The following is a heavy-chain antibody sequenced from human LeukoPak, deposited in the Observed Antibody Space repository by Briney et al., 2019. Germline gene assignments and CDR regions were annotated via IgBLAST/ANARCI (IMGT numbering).Heavy chain of an antibody. CDR2: ISSSSSTI. V-gene: IGHV3-48*01. Sequence: GGSLRLSCAASGFTFSSYSMNWVRQAPGKGLEWVSYISSSSSTIYYADSVKGRFTISRDNARNSLYLQMNSLRAEDTAVYYCARDAFNYYGMDVWGQGTTVTVSS. CDR3: ARDAFNYYGMDV. J-gene: IGHJ6*02. CDR1: GFTFSSYS.